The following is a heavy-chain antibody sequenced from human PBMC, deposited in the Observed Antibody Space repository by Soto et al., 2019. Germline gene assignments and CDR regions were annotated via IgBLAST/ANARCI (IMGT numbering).Heavy chain of an antibody. V-gene: IGHV3-74*01. Sequence: PGGSLRLSCVASGFHFSCKWLHWVRQRPGKGPEWVSRIISDSSQAHYAYFVKGRFTIARDNAKNTLFLQMRSLRGEDTAVYYCKRGPRPSSTGTGALWGRGDLVPVYS. CDR3: KRGPRPSSTGTGAL. J-gene: IGHJ4*02. D-gene: IGHD1-1*01. CDR1: GFHFSCKW. CDR2: IISDSSQA.